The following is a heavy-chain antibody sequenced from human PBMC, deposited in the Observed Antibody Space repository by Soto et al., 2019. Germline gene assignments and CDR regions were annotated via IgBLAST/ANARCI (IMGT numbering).Heavy chain of an antibody. Sequence: QVQLVQSGAEVKKPGSSVKVSCKASVGTFSSYAISWVRQAPGQGLEWMGGIIPIFGTANYAQKFQGRVTIPEEESTSTAYMELSSLRSEDKAVYYCARGDGYNYGYFDYWGQGTLVTVSS. V-gene: IGHV1-69*01. CDR1: VGTFSSYA. CDR2: IIPIFGTA. D-gene: IGHD5-12*01. J-gene: IGHJ4*02. CDR3: ARGDGYNYGYFDY.